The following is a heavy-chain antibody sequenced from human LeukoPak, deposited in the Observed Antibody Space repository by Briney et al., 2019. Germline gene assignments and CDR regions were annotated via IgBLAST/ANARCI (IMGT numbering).Heavy chain of an antibody. CDR2: IIPIFGTA. Sequence: VASVKVSCKASGGTFSSYAISWVRQAPGQGLEWMGGIIPIFGTANYAQKFQGRVTITADESTSTAYMELSSLRSEDTAVYYCARDLRDGYNLESLGSYFDYWGQGTLVTVCS. D-gene: IGHD5-24*01. CDR1: GGTFSSYA. V-gene: IGHV1-69*13. CDR3: ARDLRDGYNLESLGSYFDY. J-gene: IGHJ4*02.